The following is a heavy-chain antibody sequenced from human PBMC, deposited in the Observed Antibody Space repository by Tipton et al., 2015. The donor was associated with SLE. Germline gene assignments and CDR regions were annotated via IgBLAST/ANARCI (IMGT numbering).Heavy chain of an antibody. CDR2: INHSGST. Sequence: LRLSCAVYGGSFSAYYWSWIRQPPGKGLEWIGEINHSGSTNYNPSLKSRVTISVDTSKNQFSLKLSSVTAADTAVYYCARGYSSGWGDDAFDIWGQGTMVTVSS. V-gene: IGHV4-34*01. CDR1: GGSFSAYY. CDR3: ARGYSSGWGDDAFDI. J-gene: IGHJ3*02. D-gene: IGHD6-19*01.